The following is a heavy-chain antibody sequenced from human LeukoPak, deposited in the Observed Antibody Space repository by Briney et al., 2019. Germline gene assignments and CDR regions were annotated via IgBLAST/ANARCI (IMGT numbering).Heavy chain of an antibody. V-gene: IGHV1-2*02. D-gene: IGHD3-22*01. J-gene: IGHJ4*02. CDR2: INPNSGGT. CDR1: RYTFTGYY. Sequence: GASVKVSCKASRYTFTGYYMHWVRQAPGQGLEWMGWINPNSGGTNYAQKFQGRVTMTRDTSTSTVYMELSSLRSEDTAVYYYARVDSEDYYDSSYYFDYWGQGTLVTVSS. CDR3: ARVDSEDYYDSSYYFDY.